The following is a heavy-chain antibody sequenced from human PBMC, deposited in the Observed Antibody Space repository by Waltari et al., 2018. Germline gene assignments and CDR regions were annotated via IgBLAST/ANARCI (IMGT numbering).Heavy chain of an antibody. CDR1: GGTFSSYT. J-gene: IGHJ4*02. Sequence: QVQLVQSAAEAKKPGSSVKVSCKASGGTFSSYTLSWVRQAPGQGLGWMGKIIAVLSLASYGQKLQGRVTVTANKSTGTAYMELCMLRSEDTAVDYCARASTHYGGSCYYTYWGQGTLVTVSS. V-gene: IGHV1-69*02. CDR3: ARASTHYGGSCYYTY. CDR2: IIAVLSLA. D-gene: IGHD3-22*01.